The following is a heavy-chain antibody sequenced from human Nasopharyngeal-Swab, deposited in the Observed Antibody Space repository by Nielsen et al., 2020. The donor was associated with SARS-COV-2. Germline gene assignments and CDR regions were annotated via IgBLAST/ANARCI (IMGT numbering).Heavy chain of an antibody. CDR2: IKQDGSEK. CDR1: GFTFSSYW. Sequence: GESLKISCAASGFTFSSYWMSWVRQAPGKGLEWMANIKQDGSEKYYVDSVKGRFTISRDNAKNSLYLQMNSLRAEDTAVYYCASLSSSSWFFDYWGQGTLVTVSS. D-gene: IGHD6-13*01. V-gene: IGHV3-7*01. J-gene: IGHJ4*02. CDR3: ASLSSSSWFFDY.